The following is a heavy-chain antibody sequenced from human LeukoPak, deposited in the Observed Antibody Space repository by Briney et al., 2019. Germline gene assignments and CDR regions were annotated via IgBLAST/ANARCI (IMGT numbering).Heavy chain of an antibody. CDR3: ARTGRDAYDHYAMDV. V-gene: IGHV4-59*08. J-gene: IGHJ6*02. CDR2: IYSSGST. D-gene: IGHD5-24*01. CDR1: GASISSFY. Sequence: SETLSLTCTVSGASISSFYWSWIRQPPGKGLEWIGYIYSSGSTNCNPSLKSRVTISVDTSKNQFSLKLSSVSAADTAVYYCARTGRDAYDHYAMDVWGQGTTVTVSS.